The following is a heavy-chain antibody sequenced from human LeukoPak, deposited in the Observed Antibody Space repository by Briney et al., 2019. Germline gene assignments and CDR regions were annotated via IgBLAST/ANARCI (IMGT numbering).Heavy chain of an antibody. Sequence: GGSLRLSCAASGLTFSSSGIHWVRQASGKGLEWLGRIGRQGDSDATRYAASLEGKFTISRVDSRNTAYLQMNSLKTEDTAVYYCAGDYNFLTGLNYWGQGTLVTVSS. CDR2: IGRQGDSDAT. V-gene: IGHV3-73*01. CDR1: GLTFSSSG. D-gene: IGHD3-9*01. J-gene: IGHJ4*02. CDR3: AGDYNFLTGLNY.